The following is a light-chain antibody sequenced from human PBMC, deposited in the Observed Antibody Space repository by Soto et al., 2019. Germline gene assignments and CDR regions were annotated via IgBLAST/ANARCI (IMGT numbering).Light chain of an antibody. CDR1: QSVSSTY. CDR3: QQYNNWPPWT. J-gene: IGKJ1*01. V-gene: IGKV3-20*01. Sequence: EIVLTHSPGTLSLSPCDRGALSCSASQSVSSTYLGWYQQKPGQAPRLLIYGASSRATGIPDRFSGSGSGTDFTLTISRLEPEDFAVYYCQQYNNWPPWTFGQGTKVDIK. CDR2: GAS.